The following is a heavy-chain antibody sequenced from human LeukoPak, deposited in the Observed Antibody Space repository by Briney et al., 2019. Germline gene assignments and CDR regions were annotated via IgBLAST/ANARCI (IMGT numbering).Heavy chain of an antibody. V-gene: IGHV4-30-2*01. CDR3: ASGNTGYDRDSFDI. Sequence: PSQTLSLTCAVSGGSISSGGYSWSWVRQPPGEGLEWVGYIYHSGSTYYNPSLQSRVTISLDRSKNQFSLKLSPMTAADTAVYYCASGNTGYDRDSFDIWGQGTMVTVSS. J-gene: IGHJ3*02. CDR1: GGSISSGGYS. CDR2: IYHSGST. D-gene: IGHD5-12*01.